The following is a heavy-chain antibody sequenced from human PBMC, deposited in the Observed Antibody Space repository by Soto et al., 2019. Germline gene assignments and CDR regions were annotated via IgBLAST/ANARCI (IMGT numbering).Heavy chain of an antibody. CDR1: GYTFTSYD. D-gene: IGHD3-22*01. CDR2: MNPNSGNT. V-gene: IGHV1-8*01. CDR3: ARGKGYYDSSGYTGPDAFDI. J-gene: IGHJ3*02. Sequence: GASVKVSCKASGYTFTSYDINWVRQATGQGLEWMGWMNPNSGNTGYAQKFKGRVTMTRNTSISTAYMELSSLRSEDTAVYYCARGKGYYDSSGYTGPDAFDIWGQGTMVTVSS.